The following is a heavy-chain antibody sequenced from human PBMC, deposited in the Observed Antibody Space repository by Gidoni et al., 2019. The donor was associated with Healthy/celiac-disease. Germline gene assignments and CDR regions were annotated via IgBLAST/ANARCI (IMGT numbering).Heavy chain of an antibody. D-gene: IGHD4-17*01. CDR3: ARDPVSKPVTNFDY. V-gene: IGHV3-21*01. CDR1: GFTFSSYS. Sequence: EVQLVESGGGLVKPGGSLRLSCAASGFTFSSYSMNWVRQAPGKGLEWVSSISSSSSYIYYADSVKGRFTISRDNAKNSLYLQMNSLRAEDTAVYYCARDPVSKPVTNFDYWGQGTLVTVSS. J-gene: IGHJ4*02. CDR2: ISSSSSYI.